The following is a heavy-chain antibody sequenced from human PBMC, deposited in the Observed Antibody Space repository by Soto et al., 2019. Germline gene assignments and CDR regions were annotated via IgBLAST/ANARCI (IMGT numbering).Heavy chain of an antibody. CDR2: IYSGGST. CDR3: ARDVVVPRYCSSTSCPGSYYYYGMDV. Sequence: EVQLVESGGGLVQPGGSLRLSCAASGFTVSSNYMSWVRQAPGKGLEWVSVIYSGGSTYYADSVKGRFTISRDNSKNTLYLQMDSLRAEDTAVYYCARDVVVPRYCSSTSCPGSYYYYGMDVWGQGTTVTVSS. J-gene: IGHJ6*02. D-gene: IGHD2-2*01. V-gene: IGHV3-66*01. CDR1: GFTVSSNY.